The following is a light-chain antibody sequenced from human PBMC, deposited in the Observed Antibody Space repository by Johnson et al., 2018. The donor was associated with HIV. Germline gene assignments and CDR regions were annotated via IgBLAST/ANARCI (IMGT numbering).Light chain of an antibody. V-gene: IGLV1-51*02. CDR3: GAWDSSLRTAF. J-gene: IGLJ1*01. CDR2: END. Sequence: QPVLTQPPSVSAAPGQTVNISCSGNVSNIESYFVSWYQQLPGAAPKLLIYENDRRPSGIPDRFSGSKSDTSATLGITGLQTGDEAEYYCGAWDSSLRTAFFGTGTKVTVL. CDR1: VSNIESYF.